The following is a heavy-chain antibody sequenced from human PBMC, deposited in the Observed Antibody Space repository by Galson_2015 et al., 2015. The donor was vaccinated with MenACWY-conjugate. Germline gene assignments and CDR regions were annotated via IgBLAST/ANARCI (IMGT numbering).Heavy chain of an antibody. Sequence: SPRLSCEASGFTFPGYDFNWVCQAPGKGLEWLSYLSKSGSPLLYEDSVKGRFTSHSDNIQGALFMEMNSLRAVDTGVYYWARVGTWIHHYFYYMDGWLKGTTVTVPS. J-gene: IGHJ6*03. D-gene: IGHD5-18*01. CDR1: GFTFPGYD. V-gene: IGHV3-48*03. CDR3: ARVGTWIHHYFYYMDG. CDR2: LSKSGSPL.